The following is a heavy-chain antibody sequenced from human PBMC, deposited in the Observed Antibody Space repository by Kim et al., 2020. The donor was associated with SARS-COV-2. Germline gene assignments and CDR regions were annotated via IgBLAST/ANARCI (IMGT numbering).Heavy chain of an antibody. CDR2: IWYDGSNK. D-gene: IGHD3-22*01. CDR3: AKDIDDSSGSDVIYGDAFDI. Sequence: GGSLRLSCAASGFTFSSYAMHWVRQAPGKGLEWVAVIWYDGSNKYYADSVKGRFTISRDNSKNTLYLQMNSLRAEDTAVYYCAKDIDDSSGSDVIYGDAFDIWGQGTMVTVSS. J-gene: IGHJ3*02. V-gene: IGHV3-33*06. CDR1: GFTFSSYA.